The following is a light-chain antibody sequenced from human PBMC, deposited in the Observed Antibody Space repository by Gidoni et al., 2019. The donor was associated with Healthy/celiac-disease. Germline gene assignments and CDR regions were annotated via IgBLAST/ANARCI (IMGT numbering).Light chain of an antibody. CDR3: QQYYSTPCT. Sequence: DIVMTQSPDSLAVSLGERATINCKSTQSVLYSSNNKNYLAWYHQKPGQPPKLLIYWASTRKSGVPDRFSGSWSGTDFTLTISSLQAEDVAVYYCQQYYSTPCTFGQGTKLEIK. CDR2: WAS. V-gene: IGKV4-1*01. CDR1: QSVLYSSNNKNY. J-gene: IGKJ2*01.